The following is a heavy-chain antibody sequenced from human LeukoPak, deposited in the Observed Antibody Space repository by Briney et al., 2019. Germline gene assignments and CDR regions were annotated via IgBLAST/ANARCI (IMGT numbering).Heavy chain of an antibody. Sequence: GGSLRLSCAASGFTFSSYEMNWVRQAPGKGLEWVSYISSSGSTIYYADSVKGRFTISRDNAKNSLYLQMNSLRAEDTAVYYCARGGWSYRPYYYYYYGMDVWGQGTTVTVSS. CDR1: GFTFSSYE. CDR2: ISSSGSTI. CDR3: ARGGWSYRPYYYYYYGMDV. D-gene: IGHD3-16*02. J-gene: IGHJ6*02. V-gene: IGHV3-48*03.